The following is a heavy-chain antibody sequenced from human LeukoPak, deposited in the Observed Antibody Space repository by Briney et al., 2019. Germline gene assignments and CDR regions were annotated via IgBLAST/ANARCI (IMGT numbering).Heavy chain of an antibody. CDR1: GYTFTSYG. Sequence: ASVKVSCKASGYTFTSYGISWVRQAPGQGLEWMGWMSAYNGNTNYTQKLQDRVTMTTDTSTSTAYMELKTLRSDDTAVYFCARAGYSRFVDDLDYWGQGTLVTVSS. J-gene: IGHJ4*02. CDR3: ARAGYSRFVDDLDY. CDR2: MSAYNGNT. D-gene: IGHD1-26*01. V-gene: IGHV1-18*01.